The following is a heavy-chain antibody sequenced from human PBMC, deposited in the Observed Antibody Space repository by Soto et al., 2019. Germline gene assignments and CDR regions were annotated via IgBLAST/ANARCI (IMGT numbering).Heavy chain of an antibody. V-gene: IGHV3-30*18. CDR3: AKDIYNGGHHLGADY. Sequence: QVKVVESGGGVVQPGGSLRLYCTASGFTFSSYGMHWVRQAPGKGLEWVAVISNDGNRKWYIDPVKGRFTISKDNSKNTLYLEMNTVRTEDTAMYYCAKDIYNGGHHLGADYWGQGTLVTVSS. CDR1: GFTFSSYG. D-gene: IGHD2-8*01. CDR2: ISNDGNRK. J-gene: IGHJ4*02.